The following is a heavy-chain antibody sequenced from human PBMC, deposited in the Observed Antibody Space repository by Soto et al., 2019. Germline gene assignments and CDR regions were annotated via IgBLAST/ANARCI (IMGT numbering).Heavy chain of an antibody. CDR2: ISSSSSTI. V-gene: IGHV3-48*01. D-gene: IGHD5-12*01. CDR3: ARTVRGYSGYDYYYYYYMDV. J-gene: IGHJ6*03. CDR1: GHTFHSYA. Sequence: GGSLRLSCVASGHTFHSYAMSWVRQAPGRGLEWVSYISSSSSTIYYADSVKGRFTISRDNAKNSLYLQMNSLRAEDTAVYYCARTVRGYSGYDYYYYYYMDVWGKGTTVTVSS.